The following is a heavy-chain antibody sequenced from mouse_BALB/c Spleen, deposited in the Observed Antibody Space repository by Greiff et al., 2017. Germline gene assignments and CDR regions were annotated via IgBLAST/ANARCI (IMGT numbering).Heavy chain of an antibody. CDR3: ARQYYYGSSYGYFDV. D-gene: IGHD1-1*01. Sequence: EVMLVESGGGLVKPGGSLKLSCAASGFAFSSYDMSWVRQTPEKRLEWVAYISSGGGSTYYPDTVKGRFTISRDNAKNTLYLQMSSLKSEDTAMYYCARQYYYGSSYGYFDVWGAGTTVTVSS. CDR1: GFAFSSYD. CDR2: ISSGGGST. V-gene: IGHV5-12-1*01. J-gene: IGHJ1*01.